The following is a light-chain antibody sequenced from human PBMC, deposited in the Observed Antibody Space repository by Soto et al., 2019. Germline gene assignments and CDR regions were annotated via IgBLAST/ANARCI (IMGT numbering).Light chain of an antibody. CDR2: ASS. CDR1: QGIGNS. V-gene: IGKV1-17*03. CDR3: MQGTHWPIT. Sequence: DIQMTQSPSTLSASVGDRVTITCRASQGIGNSLSWFQQKPGKVPERLIYASSTLQSGVPARFSGSGSGTDFALKISRVEAEDVGVYYCMQGTHWPITFGQGTRLEIK. J-gene: IGKJ5*01.